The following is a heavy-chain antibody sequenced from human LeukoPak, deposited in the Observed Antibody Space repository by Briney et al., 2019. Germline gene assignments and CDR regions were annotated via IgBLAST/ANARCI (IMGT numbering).Heavy chain of an antibody. CDR3: TTGGRSGY. CDR1: GLTLSNAW. Sequence: GGSLRLSCAASGLTLSNAWMSWVRQAPGKGLEWVGRVKSKTDGGTADYVAPVKGRFTISRDDSKNTLYLQINSLKTEDTAVYYCTTGGRSGYWGQGTLVTVSS. D-gene: IGHD3-10*01. V-gene: IGHV3-15*01. J-gene: IGHJ4*02. CDR2: VKSKTDGGTA.